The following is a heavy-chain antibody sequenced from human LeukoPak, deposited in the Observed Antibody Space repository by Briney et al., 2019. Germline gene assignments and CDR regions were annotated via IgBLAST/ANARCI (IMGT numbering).Heavy chain of an antibody. Sequence: PSETLSLTCAVYGGSFSGYYWSWIRQPPGKGLEWIGEINHSGSTNYNPSLKSRVTISVDTSKNQFSLKLSSVTAADTAVNYCARVLVTSYYYYGMDVWGQGTTVTVSS. D-gene: IGHD4-23*01. J-gene: IGHJ6*02. CDR2: INHSGST. CDR1: GGSFSGYY. CDR3: ARVLVTSYYYYGMDV. V-gene: IGHV4-34*01.